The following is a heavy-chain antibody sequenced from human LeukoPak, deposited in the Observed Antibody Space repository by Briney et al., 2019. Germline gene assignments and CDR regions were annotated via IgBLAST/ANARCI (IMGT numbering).Heavy chain of an antibody. V-gene: IGHV3-23*01. CDR2: ISGSGGST. CDR1: GFTFSSYA. J-gene: IGHJ4*02. D-gene: IGHD2-2*01. Sequence: GGSLRLSCAASGFTFSSYAMSWVRQAPGKGLEWVSDISGSGGSTYYADSVKGRFTISRDNAKNSLYLQMNSLRAEGTAVYYCARGGAPVVPAAMDFDYWGQGTLVTVSS. CDR3: ARGGAPVVPAAMDFDY.